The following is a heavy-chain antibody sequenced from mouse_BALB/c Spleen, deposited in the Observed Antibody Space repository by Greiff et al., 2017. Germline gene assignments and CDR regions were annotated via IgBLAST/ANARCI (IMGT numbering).Heavy chain of an antibody. CDR2: ISDGGSYT. Sequence: EVKLMESGGGLVKPGGSLKLSCAASGFTFSDYYMYWVRQTPEKRLEWVATISDGGSYTYYPDSVKGRFTISRDNAKINLYLQMSSRKSEDTAMYYCARDEGTGAYWGQGTLVTVSA. CDR1: GFTFSDYY. V-gene: IGHV5-4*02. D-gene: IGHD4-1*01. CDR3: ARDEGTGAY. J-gene: IGHJ3*01.